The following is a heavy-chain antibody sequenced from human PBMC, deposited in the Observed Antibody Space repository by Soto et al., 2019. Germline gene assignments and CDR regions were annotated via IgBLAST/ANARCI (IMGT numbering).Heavy chain of an antibody. J-gene: IGHJ4*02. CDR3: ASYVRAVDGSRKSRDYDY. V-gene: IGHV4-38-2*01. D-gene: IGHD6-19*01. CDR2: IYHSGST. CDR1: GYSISSGYY. Sequence: PSETLSLTCAVSGYSISSGYYWGWIRQPPGKGLEWIGSIYHSGSTYYNPSLKSRVTISVDTSKNQFSLKLSSVTAADTAVYYCASYVRAVDGSRKSRDYDYWGQGTLVTVSS.